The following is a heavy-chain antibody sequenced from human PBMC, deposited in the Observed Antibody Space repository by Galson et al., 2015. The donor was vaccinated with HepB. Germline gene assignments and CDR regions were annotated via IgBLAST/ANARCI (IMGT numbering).Heavy chain of an antibody. CDR1: GYTFTSYG. CDR3: ARDGQPARGVSGNWFDP. D-gene: IGHD3-3*01. V-gene: IGHV1-18*01. J-gene: IGHJ5*02. CDR2: ISAYNGNT. Sequence: SCKASGYTFTSYGISWVRQAPGQGLEWMGWISAYNGNTNYAQKLQGRVTMTTDTSTSTAYMELRSLRSDDTAVYYCARDGQPARGVSGNWFDPWGQGTLVTVSS.